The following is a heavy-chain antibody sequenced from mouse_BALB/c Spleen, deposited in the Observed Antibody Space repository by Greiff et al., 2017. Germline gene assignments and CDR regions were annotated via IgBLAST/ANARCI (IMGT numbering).Heavy chain of an antibody. CDR3: ARGWAY. Sequence: QVQLKQPGAELVKPGASVKLSCKASGYTFTSYWMHWVKQRPGQGLEWIGEINPSNGRTNYNEKFKSKATLTVDKSSSTAYMQLSSLTSEDSAVYYCARGWAYWGQGTTLTVSS. V-gene: IGHV1S81*02. CDR2: INPSNGRT. CDR1: GYTFTSYW. J-gene: IGHJ2*01. D-gene: IGHD1-1*02.